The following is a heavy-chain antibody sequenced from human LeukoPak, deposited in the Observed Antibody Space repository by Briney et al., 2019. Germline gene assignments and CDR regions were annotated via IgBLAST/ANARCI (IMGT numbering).Heavy chain of an antibody. CDR3: ARGEGYCSSTSCPAAYYGMDV. CDR1: GGTFSSYA. CDR2: IIPIFGTA. V-gene: IGHV1-69*13. J-gene: IGHJ6*02. D-gene: IGHD2-2*01. Sequence: SVKVSCKASGGTFSSYAISWVRQAPGQGLEWMGGIIPIFGTANYAQKFQGRVTITADESTSTAYMELSSLRSEDTAVYYCARGEGYCSSTSCPAAYYGMDVWGQGTTVTVSS.